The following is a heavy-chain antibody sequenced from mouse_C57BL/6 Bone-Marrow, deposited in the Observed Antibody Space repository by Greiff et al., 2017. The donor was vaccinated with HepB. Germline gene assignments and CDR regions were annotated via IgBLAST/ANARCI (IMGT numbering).Heavy chain of an antibody. CDR3: AVTDWYFDV. D-gene: IGHD2-1*01. CDR1: GYTFTDYY. CDR2: IYPGSGNT. Sequence: VQLQQSGAELVRPGASVKLSCKASGYTFTDYYINWVKQRPGQGLEWIARIYPGSGNTYYNEKFKGKATLTAEKSSSTAYMQLSSLTSEDSAVYFCAVTDWYFDVWGTGTTVTVSS. V-gene: IGHV1-76*01. J-gene: IGHJ1*03.